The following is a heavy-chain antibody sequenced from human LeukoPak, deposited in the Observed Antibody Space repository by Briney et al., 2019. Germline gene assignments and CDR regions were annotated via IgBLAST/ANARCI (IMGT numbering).Heavy chain of an antibody. J-gene: IGHJ4*02. D-gene: IGHD3-22*01. V-gene: IGHV1-8*01. Sequence: ASVTVSCKASGYTFTIYDINWVRQAPGQGLEWMGWMNPNSGNTGYAQKFQGRVTMTRNTSISTAYMELSSLRSEDTAVYYCARGSTDSSGYYVNFDYWGQGTLVTVSS. CDR3: ARGSTDSSGYYVNFDY. CDR2: MNPNSGNT. CDR1: GYTFTIYD.